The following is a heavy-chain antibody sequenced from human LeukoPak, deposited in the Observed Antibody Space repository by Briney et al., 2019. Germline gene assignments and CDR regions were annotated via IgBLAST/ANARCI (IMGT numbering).Heavy chain of an antibody. CDR3: ARSAVRGVPFDY. CDR1: GFTFSSYG. J-gene: IGHJ4*02. CDR2: IWYDGSNK. D-gene: IGHD6-25*01. V-gene: IGHV3-33*01. Sequence: PGGSLRLSCAASGFTFSSYGMHWVRQAPGKGLEWVAVIWYDGSNKYYADSVKGRFTISRDNSKNTLYLQMNSLRAEDTAVYYCARSAVRGVPFDYGGQGTLVTVSS.